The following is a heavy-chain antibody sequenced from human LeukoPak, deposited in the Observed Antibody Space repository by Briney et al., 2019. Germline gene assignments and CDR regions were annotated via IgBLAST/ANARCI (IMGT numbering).Heavy chain of an antibody. CDR2: ISSSSSYI. CDR3: ASSCSSTSCH. CDR1: GFSFSSYS. Sequence: GGSLRLSCATSGFSFSSYSMNWVRQAPGKGLEWVSSISSSSSYIYYADSVKGRFTISRDNAKNSLYLQMNSLRAEDTAVYYCASSCSSTSCHWGQGTLVTVSS. V-gene: IGHV3-21*01. J-gene: IGHJ4*02. D-gene: IGHD2-2*01.